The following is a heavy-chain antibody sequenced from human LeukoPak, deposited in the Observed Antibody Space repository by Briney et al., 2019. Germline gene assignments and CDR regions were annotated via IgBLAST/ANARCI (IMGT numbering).Heavy chain of an antibody. CDR3: ARDPVRGPYYYYMDV. CDR2: ISAYNGNT. CDR1: GYTFTSYG. Sequence: EASEKVSCKASGYTFTSYGISWVRQAPGQGLEWMGWISAYNGNTNYAQKLQGRVTMTTDTSTSTAYMELRSLRSEDTAVYYCARDPVRGPYYYYMDVWGKGTTVTVSS. D-gene: IGHD3-10*02. J-gene: IGHJ6*03. V-gene: IGHV1-18*01.